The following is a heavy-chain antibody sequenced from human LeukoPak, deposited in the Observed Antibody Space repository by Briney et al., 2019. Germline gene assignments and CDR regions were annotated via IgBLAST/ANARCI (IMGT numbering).Heavy chain of an antibody. CDR3: ARGGSSWQSFDF. CDR1: GGSISNYY. D-gene: IGHD6-13*01. J-gene: IGHJ4*02. Sequence: SETLSLTCTVYGGSISNYYWSWLRQPAGKGLEWIGRIYASGSTNYNPSLKSRVTMSVDTSKNQFSLKLTSVTAADTAVYYCARGGSSWQSFDFWGQGTLVTVSS. V-gene: IGHV4-4*07. CDR2: IYASGST.